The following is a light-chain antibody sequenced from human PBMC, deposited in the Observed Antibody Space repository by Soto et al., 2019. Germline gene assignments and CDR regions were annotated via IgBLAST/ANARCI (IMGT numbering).Light chain of an antibody. J-gene: IGLJ2*01. CDR2: LNSDGSH. V-gene: IGLV4-69*01. CDR3: QTWVTGIHI. CDR1: SGHSNYA. Sequence: QLVLTQSPSASASLGASVKLTCTLSSGHSNYAIAWHQQQPEKGPRFLMKLNSDGSHSKGDGIPDRFSGSSSGAGRYLTISTLQSEDEADYYCQTWVTGIHIFGGGTKVTVL.